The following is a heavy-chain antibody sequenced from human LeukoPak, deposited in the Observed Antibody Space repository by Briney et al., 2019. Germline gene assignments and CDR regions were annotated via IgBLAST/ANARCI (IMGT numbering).Heavy chain of an antibody. D-gene: IGHD3-3*01. CDR2: INPSGGST. Sequence: ASVKVSCKASGYTFTSYYMHWVRQAPGQGLEWTGIINPSGGSTSYAQKFQGRVTITTDESTSTAYMELSSLRSEDTAVYYCARDLRNYDFWSGYYPHFDYWGQGTLVTVSS. V-gene: IGHV1-46*01. J-gene: IGHJ4*02. CDR1: GYTFTSYY. CDR3: ARDLRNYDFWSGYYPHFDY.